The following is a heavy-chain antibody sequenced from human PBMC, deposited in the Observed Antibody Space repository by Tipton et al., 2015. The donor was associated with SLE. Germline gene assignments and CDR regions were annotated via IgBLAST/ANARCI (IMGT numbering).Heavy chain of an antibody. Sequence: TLSLTCTVSGGSISSYYWSWIRQPPGKGLEWIGYIYYSGSTNYNPSLKSRVTISVDTSKNQFSLKLSSVTAADTAVYYCAREGALRFLEWLGYFDLWGRGTLVTVSS. V-gene: IGHV4-59*12. CDR1: GGSISSYY. CDR2: IYYSGST. D-gene: IGHD3-3*01. CDR3: AREGALRFLEWLGYFDL. J-gene: IGHJ2*01.